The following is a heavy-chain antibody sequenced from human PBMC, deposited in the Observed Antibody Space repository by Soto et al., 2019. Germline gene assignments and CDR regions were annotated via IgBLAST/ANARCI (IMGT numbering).Heavy chain of an antibody. CDR3: AVPAALNYYYGMDV. V-gene: IGHV1-69*01. D-gene: IGHD2-2*01. CDR1: GHTLTELS. CDR2: IITIFGTA. J-gene: IGHJ6*02. Sequence: ASLKVSCKISGHTLTELSIHWVRQAPGQGLEWMGGIITIFGTANYAQKFQGGVTSTADESTSTAYMELSSLSSEDTAVYYCAVPAALNYYYGMDVWGQGTTVTVSS.